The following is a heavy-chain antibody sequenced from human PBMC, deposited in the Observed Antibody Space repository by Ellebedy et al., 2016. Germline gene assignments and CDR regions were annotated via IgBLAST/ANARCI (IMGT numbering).Heavy chain of an antibody. CDR3: ARQPLLGIAVAGRDAFDI. Sequence: SETLSLTXTVSGGSISDYYWSWIRQPPGKGLEWIGSIYYSGSTNYNPSLKSRVTISVDTSKNQFSLKLKSVTATDTAVYYCARQPLLGIAVAGRDAFDIWGQGTMVTVSS. CDR2: IYYSGST. V-gene: IGHV4-59*08. CDR1: GGSISDYY. D-gene: IGHD6-19*01. J-gene: IGHJ3*02.